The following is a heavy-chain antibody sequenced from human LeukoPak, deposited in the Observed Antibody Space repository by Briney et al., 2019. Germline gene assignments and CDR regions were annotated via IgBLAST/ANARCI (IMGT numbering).Heavy chain of an antibody. CDR2: ISAYNGNT. D-gene: IGHD6-13*01. CDR3: AMVTKRWYSFDY. CDR1: GYTFTSYG. J-gene: IGHJ4*02. V-gene: IGHV1-18*01. Sequence: ASVKVSCKTSGYTFTSYGISWVRQAPGQGLEWMGWISAYNGNTNYAQKLQGRVTMTTDTSTSTAYMELRSLRSDDTAVYYCAMVTKRWYSFDYWGQGTLVTASS.